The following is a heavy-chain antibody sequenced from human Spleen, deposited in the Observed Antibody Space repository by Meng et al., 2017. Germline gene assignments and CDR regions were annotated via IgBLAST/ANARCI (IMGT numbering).Heavy chain of an antibody. V-gene: IGHV3-9*03. CDR2: ISWNSGSI. Sequence: SLKISCAASGFTFDDYAMHWVRQAPGKGLEWVSGISWNSGSIGYADSVKGRFTIPRDNAKNSLYLQMNSLRAEDMALYYCAKEYSSGWYGGGAFDIWGQGTMVTVSS. CDR1: GFTFDDYA. CDR3: AKEYSSGWYGGGAFDI. J-gene: IGHJ3*02. D-gene: IGHD6-19*01.